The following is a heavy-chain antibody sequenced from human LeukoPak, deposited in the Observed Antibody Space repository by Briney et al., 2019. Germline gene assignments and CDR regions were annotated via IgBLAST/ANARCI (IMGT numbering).Heavy chain of an antibody. CDR2: IRYDGSKK. Sequence: QPGRSLRVSCAASGFTFSCYGMHWVRQAPGKGLEWVALIRYDGSKKDYADSVKGRFTISRDNSKNTLYLQMNSLRAEDTAMYYCVRTGDTERFDYWGQGTLVTVSS. CDR3: VRTGDTERFDY. J-gene: IGHJ4*02. V-gene: IGHV3-33*01. CDR1: GFTFSCYG. D-gene: IGHD1-1*01.